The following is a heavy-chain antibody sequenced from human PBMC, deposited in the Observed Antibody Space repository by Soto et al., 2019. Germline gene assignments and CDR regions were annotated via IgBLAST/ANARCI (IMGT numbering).Heavy chain of an antibody. V-gene: IGHV3-23*01. CDR1: GITFNNYA. Sequence: PGGSLRLSCAASGITFNNYAMTWVRQAPGKGLEWVAAISGGGGGTYYADPVKGRFTISRDNSKNTLHLQMNNLRAEDTAIYYCVKDKKYDILSAWDALDIWGNGTLVTVSS. D-gene: IGHD3-9*01. CDR3: VKDKKYDILSAWDALDI. CDR2: ISGGGGGT. J-gene: IGHJ3*02.